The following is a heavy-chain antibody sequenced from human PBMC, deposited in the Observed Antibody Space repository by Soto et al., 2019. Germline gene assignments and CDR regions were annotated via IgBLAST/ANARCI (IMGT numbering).Heavy chain of an antibody. V-gene: IGHV3-33*01. Sequence: QVQLVESGGGVVQPGRSLRLSCAASGFTFSSYGMHWVRQAPGKGLEWVAVIWYDGSNKYYADSVKGRFTIARDNSKNTLYLQMNSLRAEDTAVYYCAREQYSSSWYDYYGMDVWGQGTTVTVSS. J-gene: IGHJ6*02. CDR3: AREQYSSSWYDYYGMDV. CDR1: GFTFSSYG. CDR2: IWYDGSNK. D-gene: IGHD6-13*01.